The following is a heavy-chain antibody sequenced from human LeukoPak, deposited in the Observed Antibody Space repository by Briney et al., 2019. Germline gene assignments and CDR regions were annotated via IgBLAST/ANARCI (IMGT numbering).Heavy chain of an antibody. V-gene: IGHV4-4*07. Sequence: PSETLSLTCTVSGGSISSYYWSWIRQPAGKGLEWIGRIYTSGSTNYNPPLKSRVTMSVDTSKNQVSLNLTSMTAADTAVYYCAKSGGYGLIDYWGQGTLVTVSS. J-gene: IGHJ4*01. CDR1: GGSISSYY. CDR3: AKSGGYGLIDY. D-gene: IGHD1-26*01. CDR2: IYTSGST.